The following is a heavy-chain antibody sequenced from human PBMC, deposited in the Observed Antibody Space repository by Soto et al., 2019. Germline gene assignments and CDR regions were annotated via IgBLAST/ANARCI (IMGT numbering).Heavy chain of an antibody. J-gene: IGHJ6*03. CDR2: IWYDGSNK. CDR1: GFTFSSYG. Sequence: PGGSLRLSCAASGFTFSSYGMHWVRQAPGKGLEWVAVIWYDGSNKYYADSVKGRFTISRDNSKNTLYLQMNSLRAEDTAVYYCARDGDPSPSDYYYYMDVWGKGTTVTVSS. CDR3: ARDGDPSPSDYYYYMDV. V-gene: IGHV3-33*01. D-gene: IGHD7-27*01.